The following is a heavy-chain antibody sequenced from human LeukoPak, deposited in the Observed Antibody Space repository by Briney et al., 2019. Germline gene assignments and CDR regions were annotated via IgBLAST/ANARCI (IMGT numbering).Heavy chain of an antibody. J-gene: IGHJ3*02. V-gene: IGHV7-4-1*02. CDR2: INTNTGNP. CDR1: GYTFTSYA. D-gene: IGHD3-22*01. CDR3: AREEYYYESSGNDAFDI. Sequence: ASVKVSCKASGYTFTSYAMNWVRQAPGQGLEWMGWINTNTGNPTYAQGFTGRFVFSLDTSVSTAYLQISSLKAEDTAVYYCAREEYYYESSGNDAFDIWGQGTMVTVSS.